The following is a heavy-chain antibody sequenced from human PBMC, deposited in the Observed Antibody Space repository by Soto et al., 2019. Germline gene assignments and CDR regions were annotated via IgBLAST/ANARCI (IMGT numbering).Heavy chain of an antibody. D-gene: IGHD2-15*01. V-gene: IGHV3-64*01. Sequence: GGSLRLSCAASGFTFSSYAMHWVRQAPGKGLEYVSAISSNGGSTYYANSVKGRFTISRDNSKNTLYLQMGSLRAEDMAVYYYARDGCSGGSCYRRANYFDYWGQGTLVTVSS. CDR2: ISSNGGST. CDR3: ARDGCSGGSCYRRANYFDY. CDR1: GFTFSSYA. J-gene: IGHJ4*02.